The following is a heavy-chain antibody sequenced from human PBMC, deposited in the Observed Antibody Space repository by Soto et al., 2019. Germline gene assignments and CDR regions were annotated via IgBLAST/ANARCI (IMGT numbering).Heavy chain of an antibody. CDR2: IYYSGST. D-gene: IGHD7-27*01. V-gene: IGHV4-31*03. Sequence: SETLSLTCTVSGGSISSGGYYWSWIRQHPGKGLEWIGYIYYSGSTYYNPSLKSRVTISVDTSKNQFSLKLSSVTAADTAVYYCARGRVTGIDYWGQGTLVTVSS. CDR1: GGSISSGGYY. CDR3: ARGRVTGIDY. J-gene: IGHJ4*02.